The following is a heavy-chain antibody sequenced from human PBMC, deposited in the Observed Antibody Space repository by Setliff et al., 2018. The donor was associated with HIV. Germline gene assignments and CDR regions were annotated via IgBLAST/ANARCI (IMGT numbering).Heavy chain of an antibody. Sequence: PSETLSLTCSVSGDSIGAYHWSWIRQPPGRGLEWIGYIHSSGTTHYNPSLSSRVTISFDASKNYFSLKLTSVTAADTAMYYCATYSAGEGGRGHWGPGTLVTVSS. D-gene: IGHD2-15*01. J-gene: IGHJ4*02. CDR3: ATYSAGEGGRGH. CDR1: GDSIGAYH. V-gene: IGHV4-59*01. CDR2: IHSSGTT.